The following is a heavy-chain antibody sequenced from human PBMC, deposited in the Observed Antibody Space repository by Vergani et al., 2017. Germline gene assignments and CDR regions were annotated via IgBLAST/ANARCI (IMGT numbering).Heavy chain of an antibody. V-gene: IGHV3-23*04. CDR1: GFTFSHYS. CDR3: AKVGRSEVAGTFGAFDI. CDR2: LSASDRRT. D-gene: IGHD6-19*01. J-gene: IGHJ3*02. Sequence: EVDLVESGGGLVKPGGSLRLSCVASGFTFSHYSMNWVRQAPGKGLEWVSTLSASDRRTHYADSVKGRFTISRDNSKNTLCLHMISLRPEDTAVYYCAKVGRSEVAGTFGAFDIWGQGTMVTVSS.